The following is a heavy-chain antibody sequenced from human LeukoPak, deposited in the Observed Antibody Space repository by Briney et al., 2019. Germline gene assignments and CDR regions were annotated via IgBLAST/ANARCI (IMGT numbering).Heavy chain of an antibody. D-gene: IGHD2-21*02. V-gene: IGHV1-3*03. CDR2: INAGNGNT. Sequence: ASVKVSCKASGYTFTSYAMHWVRQAPGQRLEWMGWINAGNGNTKYSQEFQGRVTITRDTSASTAYMELSSLRSEDMAVYYCARASSGAYCGGGCYAFDYWGQGTLVTVSS. CDR1: GYTFTSYA. CDR3: ARASSGAYCGGGCYAFDY. J-gene: IGHJ4*02.